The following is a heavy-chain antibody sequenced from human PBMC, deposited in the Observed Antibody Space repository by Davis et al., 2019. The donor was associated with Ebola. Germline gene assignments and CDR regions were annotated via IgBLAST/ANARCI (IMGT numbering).Heavy chain of an antibody. CDR1: GFTFDDYA. D-gene: IGHD2-2*01. Sequence: PGGSLRLSCAASGFTFDDYAMHWVRQAPGKGLEWVSGISWNSGSIGYADSVKGRFTISRDNAKNSLYLQMNSLRAEDTAVYYCARTYCSSTSCYLGPFFDPWGQGTLVTVSS. CDR2: ISWNSGSI. V-gene: IGHV3-9*01. CDR3: ARTYCSSTSCYLGPFFDP. J-gene: IGHJ5*02.